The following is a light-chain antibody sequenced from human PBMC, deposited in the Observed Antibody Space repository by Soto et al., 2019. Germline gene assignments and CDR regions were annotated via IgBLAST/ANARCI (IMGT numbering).Light chain of an antibody. J-gene: IGKJ1*01. CDR1: QDISSW. V-gene: IGKV1-12*01. CDR2: HAS. Sequence: DIQMTQSPSSVSASVGDRVTITCRASQDISSWFAWYQQKPGKAPKLLIYHASILESGVPSRFSGSGSGTDSNLTISSLQPEDFATYYCQQANSFPLTFGQGTRVDIK. CDR3: QQANSFPLT.